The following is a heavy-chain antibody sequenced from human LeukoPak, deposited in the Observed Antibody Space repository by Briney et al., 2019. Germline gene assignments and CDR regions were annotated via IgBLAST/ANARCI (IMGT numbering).Heavy chain of an antibody. CDR3: GRVSYDFWGGYWADP. CDR1: GFTFSSYW. J-gene: IGHJ5*02. D-gene: IGHD3-3*01. V-gene: IGHV3-7*01. CDR2: IKQIGSEK. Sequence: GGSLRLSCAPSGFTFSSYWMSWVRQAPRKGLEWVANIKQIGSEKYYVHSVKGRFTISRDNAKNSLYLQMNLLRAEDTAVYYSGRVSYDFWGGYWADPWGQGTPVTVSS.